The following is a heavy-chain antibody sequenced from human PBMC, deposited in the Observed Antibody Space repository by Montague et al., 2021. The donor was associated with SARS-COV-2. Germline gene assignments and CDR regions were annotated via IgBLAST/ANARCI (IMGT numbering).Heavy chain of an antibody. D-gene: IGHD3-9*01. Sequence: SETLSLTCTVSGSSVSSGSYYWSWIRQPPGKGLEWIGYIYYSGSTNYNPSLKSRVTISVDTSKNQFSLKLSSVTAADTAVYYCARDGVLRYFDWLGDRYGMDVWGRGTTVTVSS. J-gene: IGHJ6*02. CDR2: IYYSGST. V-gene: IGHV4-61*01. CDR3: ARDGVLRYFDWLGDRYGMDV. CDR1: GSSVSSGSYY.